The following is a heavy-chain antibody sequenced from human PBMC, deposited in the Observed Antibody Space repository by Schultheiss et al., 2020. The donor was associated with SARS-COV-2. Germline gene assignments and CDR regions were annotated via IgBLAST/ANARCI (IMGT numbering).Heavy chain of an antibody. J-gene: IGHJ4*02. CDR3: ARAARVEQLFSVRGGHLDY. Sequence: SQTLSLTCTVSGGSMIPYYWSWIRQSPGKGLEQVGNIYYTGITKYSPSLKSRITISVDTSKKQFSLRLGSVTAADTAVYYCARAARVEQLFSVRGGHLDYWGRGTQVTVSS. V-gene: IGHV4-59*01. D-gene: IGHD3-10*01. CDR2: IYYTGIT. CDR1: GGSMIPYY.